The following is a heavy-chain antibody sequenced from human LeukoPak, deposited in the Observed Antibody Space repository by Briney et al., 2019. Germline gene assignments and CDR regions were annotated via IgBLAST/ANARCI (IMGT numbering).Heavy chain of an antibody. V-gene: IGHV3-53*01. Sequence: PGGSLRLSCAASGFTVRSNYMSWVRQAPGKGLQWGPVIFSGGSTYYADSVKGRFSISRDNSNNTLYLQMNSLRAEDTAVYHCARYYYGSGSYSFADYWGRGTLVTVSS. D-gene: IGHD3-10*01. CDR2: IFSGGST. CDR1: GFTVRSNY. CDR3: ARYYYGSGSYSFADY. J-gene: IGHJ4*02.